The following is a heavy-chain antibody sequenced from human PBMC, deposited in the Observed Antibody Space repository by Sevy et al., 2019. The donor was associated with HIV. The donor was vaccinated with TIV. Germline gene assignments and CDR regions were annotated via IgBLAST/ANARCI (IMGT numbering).Heavy chain of an antibody. V-gene: IGHV3-21*01. CDR1: GFTFSSYS. CDR3: ARVTAYCSGGSCYSTMGADV. Sequence: GGSLRLSCAASGFTFSSYSMIWVRQAPRKWLECVSSISGSGSYIYYPDSVKGRFTISRDNAKNSLYLQMNSLRADDTAVYYCARVTAYCSGGSCYSTMGADVWGQGITVTVSS. J-gene: IGHJ6*02. D-gene: IGHD2-15*01. CDR2: ISGSGSYI.